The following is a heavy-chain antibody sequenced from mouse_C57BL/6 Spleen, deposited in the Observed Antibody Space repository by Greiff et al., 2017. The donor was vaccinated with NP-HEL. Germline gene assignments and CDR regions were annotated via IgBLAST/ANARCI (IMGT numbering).Heavy chain of an antibody. Sequence: VQLQQPGAELVKPGASVKLSCKASGYTFTSYWMHWVKQRPGRGLEWIGSIDPNSGGTKYNEKFKSKATLTVDKPSSTAYMQLSSLTSEDSAVYDCARSRVSYIYYWGEGTTLTVSS. V-gene: IGHV1-72*01. CDR2: IDPNSGGT. J-gene: IGHJ2*01. CDR3: ARSRVSYIYY. CDR1: GYTFTSYW.